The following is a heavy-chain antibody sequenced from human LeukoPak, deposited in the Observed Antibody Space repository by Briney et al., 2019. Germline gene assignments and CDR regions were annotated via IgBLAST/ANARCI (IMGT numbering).Heavy chain of an antibody. D-gene: IGHD3-22*01. V-gene: IGHV3-20*04. J-gene: IGHJ4*02. CDR2: INWNGGST. CDR3: ARGPTYYYDSSGYYGHRNYFDY. CDR1: GFTFDDYG. Sequence: GGSLRHSCAASGFTFDDYGMSWVRQARGKGLEWVSGINWNGGSTGYADSVKGRFTISRDNAKNSLYLQMNSLRAEDTALYYCARGPTYYYDSSGYYGHRNYFDYWGQGTLVTVSS.